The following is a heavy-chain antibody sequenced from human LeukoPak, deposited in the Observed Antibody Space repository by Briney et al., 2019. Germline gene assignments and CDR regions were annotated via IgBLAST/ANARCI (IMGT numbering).Heavy chain of an antibody. J-gene: IGHJ3*02. V-gene: IGHV1-46*01. CDR1: GYTLTSYG. CDR3: AGGTTNTKGAFDM. CDR2: INPSGSST. D-gene: IGHD2-8*01. Sequence: ASVKVSCKASGYTLTSYGISWVRQAPGQGLEWMGIINPSGSSTSYAQKFQGRVTMTRDTSTSTVYMELSSLRSEDTAVYYCAGGTTNTKGAFDMWGQGTMVTVSS.